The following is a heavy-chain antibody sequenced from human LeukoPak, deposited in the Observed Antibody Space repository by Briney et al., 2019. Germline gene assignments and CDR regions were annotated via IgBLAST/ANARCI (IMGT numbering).Heavy chain of an antibody. Sequence: SETLSLTCTVSGGSISSSSYYWGWIRQPPGTGLEWIGSIYYSGSTYYNPSLKSRVTISVDTSKNQFSLKLSSVTAADTAVYYCARRHYGSIRLDAFDIWGQGTMVTVSS. CDR2: IYYSGST. D-gene: IGHD3-10*01. CDR3: ARRHYGSIRLDAFDI. CDR1: GGSISSSSYY. V-gene: IGHV4-39*01. J-gene: IGHJ3*02.